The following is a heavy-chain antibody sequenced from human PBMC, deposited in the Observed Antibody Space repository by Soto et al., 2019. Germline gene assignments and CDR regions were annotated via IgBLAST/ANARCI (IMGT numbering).Heavy chain of an antibody. J-gene: IGHJ4*02. D-gene: IGHD6-13*01. V-gene: IGHV3-30-3*01. CDR3: ARDESSSSWYSIDY. CDR1: GFTFSSYA. CDR2: ISYDGSNK. Sequence: QVQLVESGGGVVQPGRSLRLSCAASGFTFSSYAMHWVRQAPGKGLEWVAVISYDGSNKYYADSVKGRFTISRDNSKNMLYLQMNSLRAEDTAVYYCARDESSSSWYSIDYWGQGTLVTVSS.